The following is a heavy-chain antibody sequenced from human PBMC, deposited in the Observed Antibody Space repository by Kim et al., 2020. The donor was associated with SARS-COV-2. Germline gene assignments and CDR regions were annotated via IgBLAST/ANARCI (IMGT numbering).Heavy chain of an antibody. J-gene: IGHJ4*02. Sequence: GGSLRLSCEASGFRFSDYYMNWIRQAPGKGLEWVAYINGDGSSMKCADSVNGRFSISRDNANKSLSLQMNSLKPEDTAVYYCVREPRNWGQGTLVTVSS. CDR3: VREPRN. V-gene: IGHV3-11*01. CDR2: INGDGSSM. CDR1: GFRFSDYY.